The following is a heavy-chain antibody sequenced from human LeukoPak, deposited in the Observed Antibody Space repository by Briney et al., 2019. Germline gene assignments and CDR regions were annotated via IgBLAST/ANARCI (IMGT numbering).Heavy chain of an antibody. Sequence: SVKVSCKTSGYTFTSYGISWVRQAPGQGLEWMGRIIPIFGIANYAQKFQGRVTITADKSTSTAYMELSSLRSEDTAVYYCARSEAGTTSDYWGQGTLVTVSS. J-gene: IGHJ4*02. CDR2: IIPIFGIA. D-gene: IGHD1-1*01. CDR3: ARSEAGTTSDY. V-gene: IGHV1-69*04. CDR1: GYTFTSYG.